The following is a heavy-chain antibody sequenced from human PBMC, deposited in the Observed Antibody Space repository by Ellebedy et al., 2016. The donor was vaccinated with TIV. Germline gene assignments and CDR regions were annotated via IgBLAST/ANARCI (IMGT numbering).Heavy chain of an antibody. CDR1: EDSFTNFW. Sequence: PGGSLRLSCQGSEDSFTNFWIAWVRQMPGKGLELMGVIYPADSDVTYSPSFQGQVTISADKSITAAYLQWSSLKASDTAMYYCARAPEFGELIGPPGSHGMDVWGQGTTVTVSS. J-gene: IGHJ6*02. CDR2: IYPADSDV. D-gene: IGHD3-16*02. CDR3: ARAPEFGELIGPPGSHGMDV. V-gene: IGHV5-51*01.